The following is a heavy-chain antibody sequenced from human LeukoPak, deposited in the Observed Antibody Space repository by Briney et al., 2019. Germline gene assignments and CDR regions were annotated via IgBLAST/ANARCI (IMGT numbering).Heavy chain of an antibody. J-gene: IGHJ4*02. CDR2: IYSGGST. D-gene: IGHD3-10*01. CDR1: GFTVSSNY. CDR3: AKDSSGTPLANSDY. V-gene: IGHV3-66*01. Sequence: PGGSLRLSCAASGFTVSSNYMSWVRQAPGKGLEWVSVIYSGGSTYYADSVKGRFTISRDNSKNTLYLQMNSLRAEDTAVYYCAKDSSGTPLANSDYWGQGALVTVSS.